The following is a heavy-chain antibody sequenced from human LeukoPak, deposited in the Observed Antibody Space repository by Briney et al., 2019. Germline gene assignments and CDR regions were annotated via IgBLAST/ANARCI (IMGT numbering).Heavy chain of an antibody. CDR3: ARGYYESSGYYVY. V-gene: IGHV3-23*01. J-gene: IGHJ4*02. D-gene: IGHD3-22*01. Sequence: GGSLRLSCAASGFTFSSYGMRWVRQAPGKGLEWVSSISGSGGNVYYADSVKDRFTISRDNSKNTLYVQMNSLRAEDTAVYYCARGYYESSGYYVYWGQGTLVTVSS. CDR2: ISGSGGNV. CDR1: GFTFSSYG.